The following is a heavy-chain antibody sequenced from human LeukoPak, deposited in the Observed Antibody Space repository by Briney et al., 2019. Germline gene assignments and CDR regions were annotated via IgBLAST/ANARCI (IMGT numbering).Heavy chain of an antibody. CDR1: GGSFSGYY. D-gene: IGHD2-15*01. CDR3: ARVGGYCSGGSCYTQYYYYYYMDV. Sequence: SETLSLTCAVYGGSFSGYYWSWIRQPPGKGLEWIGEINHSGSTNYNPSLKSRVTISVDTSKNQFSLKLSSVTAADTAVYYCARVGGYCSGGSCYTQYYYYYYMDVWGKGTTVTVSS. CDR2: INHSGST. V-gene: IGHV4-34*01. J-gene: IGHJ6*03.